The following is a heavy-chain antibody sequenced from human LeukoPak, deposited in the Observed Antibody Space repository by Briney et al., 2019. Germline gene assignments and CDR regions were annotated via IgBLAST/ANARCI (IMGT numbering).Heavy chain of an antibody. Sequence: GGSLRLSCAASGFTFSSYAMNWVRQAPGKGLEWVSSISGSSGRTYYADSVKGRFSISRDRSRKTLYLQINNLRAEDTAVYYCAKGGGDRRGLYFDSWGQGTLVSVSS. D-gene: IGHD3-10*01. V-gene: IGHV3-23*01. J-gene: IGHJ4*02. CDR3: AKGGGDRRGLYFDS. CDR2: ISGSSGRT. CDR1: GFTFSSYA.